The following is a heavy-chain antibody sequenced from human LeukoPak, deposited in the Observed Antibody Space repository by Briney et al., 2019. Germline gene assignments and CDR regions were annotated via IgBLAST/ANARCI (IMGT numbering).Heavy chain of an antibody. CDR3: ARSDSSALPSDY. Sequence: SETLSLTCTVSGRSISSYYWTWLRQPPGEGLEWIGYIYYSGITNYNPSLKSRVTISVDTSNTQYSLTLTSVTAADTAMYYCARSDSSALPSDYWGQGTLVTVSS. V-gene: IGHV4-59*01. CDR1: GRSISSYY. D-gene: IGHD6-13*01. J-gene: IGHJ4*02. CDR2: IYYSGIT.